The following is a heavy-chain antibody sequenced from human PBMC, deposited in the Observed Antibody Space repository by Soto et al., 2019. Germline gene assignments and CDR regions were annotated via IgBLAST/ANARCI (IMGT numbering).Heavy chain of an antibody. CDR2: ISGYNGDT. V-gene: IGHV1-18*01. Sequence: QGQLVQSGGEVKKPGASVKVSCKASGYTFTRYGISWVRQAPGQGLEWMGWISGYNGDTKYAQKFQGRVTMTVDTSTTTAHMELRSLTSADRAVYYCAKNGQPPYYYYGMDVWGQGITVTVSS. CDR1: GYTFTRYG. CDR3: AKNGQPPYYYYGMDV. J-gene: IGHJ6*02. D-gene: IGHD2-8*01.